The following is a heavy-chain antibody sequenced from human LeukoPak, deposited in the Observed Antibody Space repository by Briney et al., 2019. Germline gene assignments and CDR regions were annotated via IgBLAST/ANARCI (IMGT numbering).Heavy chain of an antibody. V-gene: IGHV4-34*01. D-gene: IGHD3-22*01. Sequence: GSLRLSCAASGFTFNTYGMSWVRQPPGKGLEWIGEINHSGSTNYNPSLKSRVTISVDTSKNQFSLKLSSVTAADTAVYYCARALHTYYYDSSGYGLFDYWGQGTLVTVSS. CDR1: GFTFNTYG. CDR2: INHSGST. CDR3: ARALHTYYYDSSGYGLFDY. J-gene: IGHJ4*02.